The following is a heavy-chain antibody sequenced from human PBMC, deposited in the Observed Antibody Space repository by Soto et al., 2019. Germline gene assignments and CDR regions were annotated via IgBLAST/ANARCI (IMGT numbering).Heavy chain of an antibody. J-gene: IGHJ4*02. CDR2: MNPNSGNT. D-gene: IGHD2-15*01. CDR3: ARDRPPGGYCSGGSCYGRY. Sequence: ASVKVSCKASGYTFTGYYMHWVRQAPGQGLEWMGWMNPNSGNTGYAQKFQGRVTMTRNTSISTAYMELSSLRSEDTAVYYCARDRPPGGYCSGGSCYGRYWGQGTLVTVSS. V-gene: IGHV1-8*02. CDR1: GYTFTGYY.